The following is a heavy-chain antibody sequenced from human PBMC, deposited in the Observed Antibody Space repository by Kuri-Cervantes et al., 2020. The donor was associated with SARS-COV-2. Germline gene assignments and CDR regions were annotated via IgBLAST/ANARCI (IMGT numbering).Heavy chain of an antibody. CDR2: LSYDGVNK. J-gene: IGHJ6*02. V-gene: IGHV3-30*18. CDR1: GLTSSSYG. D-gene: IGHD5-18*01. Sequence: GGSLRLSCEASGLTSSSYGMHWVRQAPGKGLEWVVVLSYDGVNKYYADSVKGRFAITRDNSKNTLYLQMNSLRAEDTAVYYCAKERTSGYSYGWNYLYYGMDVWGQGTTVTVSS. CDR3: AKERTSGYSYGWNYLYYGMDV.